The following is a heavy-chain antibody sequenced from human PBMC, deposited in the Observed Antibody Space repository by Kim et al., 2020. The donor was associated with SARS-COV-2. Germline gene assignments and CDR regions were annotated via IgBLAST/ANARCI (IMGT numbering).Heavy chain of an antibody. Sequence: ASVKVSCKASGYTFTSYGISWVRQAPGQGLEWMGWISAYNGNTNYAQKLQGRVTMTTDTSTSTAYMELRSLRSDDTAVYYCAREEVGRSFGAAHWFDPWGQGTLVTVSS. CDR1: GYTFTSYG. D-gene: IGHD3-3*01. V-gene: IGHV1-18*01. J-gene: IGHJ5*02. CDR3: AREEVGRSFGAAHWFDP. CDR2: ISAYNGNT.